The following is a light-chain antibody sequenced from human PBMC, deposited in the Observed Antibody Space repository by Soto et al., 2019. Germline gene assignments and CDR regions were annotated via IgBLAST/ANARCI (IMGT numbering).Light chain of an antibody. J-gene: IGKJ1*01. CDR1: QSISSSY. Sequence: EIVLTQSPATLSLSPGERATLSCRASQSISSSYLAWYQQKPGQGPRLLVYGASNRATGIPDRFSGSGSGTDLTLTISRLEPEDFAVYFCQQFGNSRWTFGQGTKVDIK. V-gene: IGKV3-20*01. CDR3: QQFGNSRWT. CDR2: GAS.